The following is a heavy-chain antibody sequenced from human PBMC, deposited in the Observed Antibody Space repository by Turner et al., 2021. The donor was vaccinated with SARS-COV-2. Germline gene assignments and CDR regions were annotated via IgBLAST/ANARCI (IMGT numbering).Heavy chain of an antibody. CDR2: IYSGGST. CDR1: GFTVSSNY. Sequence: EVQLVESGGGLVQPGGSLRLSCAASGFTVSSNYMSWVRRALGKGLEGVSLIYSGGSTDYADSVKGRFTISRDNSKNTLSLQMNSLRAEDTAVYYCARHKWRRGAFWGQGTLVTVSS. CDR3: ARHKWRRGAF. J-gene: IGHJ4*02. V-gene: IGHV3-66*04. D-gene: IGHD5-12*01.